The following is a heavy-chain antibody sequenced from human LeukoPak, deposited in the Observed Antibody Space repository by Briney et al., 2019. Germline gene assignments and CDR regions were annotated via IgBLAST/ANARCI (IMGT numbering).Heavy chain of an antibody. CDR3: AREARMRKRSYFDY. V-gene: IGHV3-7*01. J-gene: IGHJ4*02. D-gene: IGHD2-8*01. CDR1: GFTFSSYW. CDR2: IKQDGSEK. Sequence: GGSLRLSCAASGFTFSSYWMSWVRQAPGKGLEWVANIKQDGSEKYYVDSVKGRFTISRDNAKNSLYLQMNSLRAEDTAVYYCAREARMRKRSYFDYWGQGTLVTVSS.